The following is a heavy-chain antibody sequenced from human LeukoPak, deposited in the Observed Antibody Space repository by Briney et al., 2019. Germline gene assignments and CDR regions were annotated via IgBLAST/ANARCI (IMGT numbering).Heavy chain of an antibody. V-gene: IGHV3-48*01. D-gene: IGHD6-19*01. CDR2: ISSTSSTI. Sequence: GGSLLPSCAASGSTFSGYSMNWGRQAPGKGLGGVSFISSTSSTIYYADSVKGRFTISRDNAKNSLYLQMNSLRAEDTAVYYCAREVSSPFDYWGQGTLVIVSS. CDR1: GSTFSGYS. CDR3: AREVSSPFDY. J-gene: IGHJ4*02.